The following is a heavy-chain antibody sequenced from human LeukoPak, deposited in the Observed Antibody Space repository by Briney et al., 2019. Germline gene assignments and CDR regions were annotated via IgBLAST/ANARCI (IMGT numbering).Heavy chain of an antibody. CDR2: IKQDGSEK. D-gene: IGHD3-22*01. CDR3: AREYYYDSSGYSYYFDY. V-gene: IGHV3-7*01. J-gene: IGHJ4*02. CDR1: GFTFSSYW. Sequence: PGGSLRLSCAASGFTFSSYWMSWVRQAPGKGLEWVANIKQDGSEKYYVDSVKGRFTISRDNAKNSLYLQMNSLRAEDTAVYYCAREYYYDSSGYSYYFDYWGQGTLVTVSS.